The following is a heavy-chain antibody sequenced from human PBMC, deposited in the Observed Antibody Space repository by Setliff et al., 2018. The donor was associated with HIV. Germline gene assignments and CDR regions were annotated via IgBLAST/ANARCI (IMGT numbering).Heavy chain of an antibody. CDR1: GFTFSDYY. CDR2: ISSSSSYT. V-gene: IGHV3-11*06. D-gene: IGHD3-10*01. Sequence: GESLKISCAASGFTFSDYYMSWIRQAPGKGLEWVSYISSSSSYTNYADSVKGRFTISRDNSKNTLYLQMNSLRAEDTAVFYCATSRSRLEPFDYWGQGTLVTVSS. CDR3: ATSRSRLEPFDY. J-gene: IGHJ4*02.